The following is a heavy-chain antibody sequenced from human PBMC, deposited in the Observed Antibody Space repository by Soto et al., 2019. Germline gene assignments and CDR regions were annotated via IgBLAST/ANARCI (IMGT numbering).Heavy chain of an antibody. CDR3: AKGLGYCSSSSCYGPNWFDP. CDR1: GFTFSSYA. CDR2: ISGSGGST. V-gene: IGHV3-23*01. J-gene: IGHJ5*02. D-gene: IGHD2-2*01. Sequence: GGSLRLSCAASGFTFSSYAMSWVRQAPGKGLEWVSVISGSGGSTYYVDSVKGRSTISRDNSKNTLYLQMNSLRAEDTAVYYCAKGLGYCSSSSCYGPNWFDPWGQGTLVTVSS.